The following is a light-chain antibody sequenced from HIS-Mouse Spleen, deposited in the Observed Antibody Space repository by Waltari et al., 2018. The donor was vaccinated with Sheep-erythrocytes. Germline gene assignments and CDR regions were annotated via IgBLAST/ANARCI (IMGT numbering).Light chain of an antibody. J-gene: IGKJ2*02. Sequence: EIVMTQSPATLSVSPGDRATLSCRASQSVSSHLAWYQQTPGQAPWLLIDGASTRATGIPARFSGSGSGTEFTLTISSMQSEDCAVYYCQQYNNWPPGTFGQGTKLEIK. CDR3: QQYNNWPPGT. V-gene: IGKV3-15*01. CDR1: QSVSSH. CDR2: GAS.